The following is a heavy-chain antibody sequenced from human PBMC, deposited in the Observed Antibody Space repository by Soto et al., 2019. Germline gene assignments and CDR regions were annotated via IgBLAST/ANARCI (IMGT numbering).Heavy chain of an antibody. V-gene: IGHV3-33*01. Sequence: PGGSLRLSCAASGFTFSSYGMHWVRQAPGKGLEWVAVIWYDGSNKYYADSVKGRFTISRDNSKNTLYLQMNSLRAEDTAVYYCARSRTVLLWFGESPLYYGMDVWGQGTTVTVSS. D-gene: IGHD3-10*01. CDR1: GFTFSSYG. J-gene: IGHJ6*02. CDR3: ARSRTVLLWFGESPLYYGMDV. CDR2: IWYDGSNK.